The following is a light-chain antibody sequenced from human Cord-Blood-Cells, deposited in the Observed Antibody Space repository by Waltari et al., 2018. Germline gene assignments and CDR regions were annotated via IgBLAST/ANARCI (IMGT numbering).Light chain of an antibody. J-gene: IGKJ4*01. V-gene: IGKV1-39*01. CDR2: AAS. Sequence: DIQMTQSPSSLSASVGDRVTITCRASQSISSYLNWYQQKPGKAPKLLIYAASSFQSRVPSRFSGSGSGTDFTLTISSLQPEDFATYYCQQSYSTPLTFGGGTKVGIK. CDR3: QQSYSTPLT. CDR1: QSISSY.